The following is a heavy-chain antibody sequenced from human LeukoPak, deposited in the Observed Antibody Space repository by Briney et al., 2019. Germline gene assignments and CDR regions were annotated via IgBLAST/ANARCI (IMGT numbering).Heavy chain of an antibody. CDR3: ARRNAVAATLGANAFDI. D-gene: IGHD2-15*01. J-gene: IGHJ3*02. Sequence: GGSLRLSCAASGFTFSSYAMHWVRQAPGKGLEWVAVISYDGSNKYYADSVKGRFTISRDNSKNTLYMQMSSLRAEDTAVYYCARRNAVAATLGANAFDIWGQGTMVTASS. CDR2: ISYDGSNK. CDR1: GFTFSSYA. V-gene: IGHV3-30*04.